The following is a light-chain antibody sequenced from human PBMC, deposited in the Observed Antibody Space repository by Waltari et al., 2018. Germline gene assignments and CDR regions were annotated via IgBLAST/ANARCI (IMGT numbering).Light chain of an antibody. J-gene: IGKJ3*01. CDR2: KAN. V-gene: IGKV1-5*03. CDR1: QTIGNW. CDR3: QQYNSYSFT. Sequence: DIQMTQSPSTLSASVGDRVTITCRASQTIGNWLAWYQQKPGKAPKLLIDKANSLQSGVPSRFSGSGSGTEFTLTISSLQPDDFATYYCQQYNSYSFTFGPGTTVDIK.